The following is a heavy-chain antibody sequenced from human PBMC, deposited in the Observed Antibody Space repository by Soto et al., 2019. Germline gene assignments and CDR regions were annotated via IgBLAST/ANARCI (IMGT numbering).Heavy chain of an antibody. Sequence: QVQLVQSGAEVKKPGSSVKVSCTASGGTFRRYGLSWVRQAPGQGLEWMGGIIAMLGATKYAQRFQGRVTITADEVTSTAHMVLSSLRSEDTAIYYCALTYYFDSTGPSSSGGAFDIWGQGTMVTVSS. CDR3: ALTYYFDSTGPSSSGGAFDI. CDR2: IIAMLGAT. J-gene: IGHJ3*02. V-gene: IGHV1-69*01. CDR1: GGTFRRYG. D-gene: IGHD3-22*01.